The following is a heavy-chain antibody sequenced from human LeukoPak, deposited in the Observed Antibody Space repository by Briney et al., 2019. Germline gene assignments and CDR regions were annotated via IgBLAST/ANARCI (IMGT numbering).Heavy chain of an antibody. CDR1: GFTFSDYY. Sequence: GGSLRLSCAASGFTFSDYYMSWIRQAPGKGLEWVSYISSSGSTIYYADSVKGRFTISRDNAKNSLYLQMNSLRAEDTAVYYCARDFHNTYYDFWSGVPYYGMDVWGQGTSVTVSS. CDR2: ISSSGSTI. D-gene: IGHD3-3*01. CDR3: ARDFHNTYYDFWSGVPYYGMDV. V-gene: IGHV3-11*01. J-gene: IGHJ6*02.